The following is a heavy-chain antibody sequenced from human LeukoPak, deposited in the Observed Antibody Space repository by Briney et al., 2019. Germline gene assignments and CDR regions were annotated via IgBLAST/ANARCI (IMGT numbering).Heavy chain of an antibody. J-gene: IGHJ4*02. CDR2: IYYSGST. CDR3: AREDAFWSGYFYY. CDR1: GGSISSYY. V-gene: IGHV4-59*01. D-gene: IGHD3-3*01. Sequence: SETLSLTCTVSGGSISSYYWSWIRKPPGKGLEWIGYIYYSGSTNYNPSLKSRVTISVDTSKNQFSLKLSSVTAADTAVYYCAREDAFWSGYFYYWGQGTLVTVSS.